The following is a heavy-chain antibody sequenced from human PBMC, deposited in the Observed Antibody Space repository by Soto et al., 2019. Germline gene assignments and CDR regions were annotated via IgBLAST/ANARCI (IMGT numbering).Heavy chain of an antibody. CDR3: VRSGTARLLRHSWFDT. J-gene: IGHJ5*02. CDR2: ITTSSAYI. Sequence: EVQLVESGGGLVKPGGSLRLSCAASGFTFNNYDMNWVRQAPGKGLEWVSSITTSSAYIYYADSLKGRITISRDNATNSLFLQMNSLRAEDTAVYYCVRSGTARLLRHSWFDTWGQGTLVTVSS. CDR1: GFTFNNYD. D-gene: IGHD2-21*01. V-gene: IGHV3-21*01.